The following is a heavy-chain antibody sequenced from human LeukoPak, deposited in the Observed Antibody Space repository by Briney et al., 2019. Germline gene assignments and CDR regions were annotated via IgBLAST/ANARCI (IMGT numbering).Heavy chain of an antibody. V-gene: IGHV3-20*04. CDR3: ARDGRRGSFDY. Sequence: GGSLRLSCAASDFSFITYAMSWVRHAPGKGLEWVSGINWNGGSTGYADSVKGRFTISRDNAKNSLYLQMNSLRAEDTALYYCARDGRRGSFDYWGQETLVTGSS. CDR2: INWNGGST. CDR1: DFSFITYA. J-gene: IGHJ4*02. D-gene: IGHD3-16*01.